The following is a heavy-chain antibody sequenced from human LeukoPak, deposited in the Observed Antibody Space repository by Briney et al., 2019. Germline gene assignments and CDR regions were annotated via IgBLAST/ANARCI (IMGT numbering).Heavy chain of an antibody. CDR1: GYTLTELS. CDR3: AEDGLSGSYSLDY. D-gene: IGHD1-26*01. CDR2: FDPEDGET. V-gene: IGHV1-24*01. J-gene: IGHJ4*02. Sequence: VASVKVSCKVSGYTLTELSMHWVRQAPGKGLEWMGGFDPEDGETIYAQKFQGRVTMTEDTSTDTAYMELSSLRSEDTAVYYCAEDGLSGSYSLDYWGQGTLVTVSS.